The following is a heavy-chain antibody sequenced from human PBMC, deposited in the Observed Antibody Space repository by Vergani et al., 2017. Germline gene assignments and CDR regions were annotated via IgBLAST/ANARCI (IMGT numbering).Heavy chain of an antibody. CDR2: IIPIFGTA. J-gene: IGHJ6*02. CDR3: ARAVDSSXWYGYYFYYYGMDV. Sequence: QVQLVQSGAEVKKPGSSVKVSCKASGGTFSSYAISWVRQAPGQGLEWMGRIIPIFGTANYPQKFQGRVTITADESTSTAYMELSSLRSEDTAVYYCARAVDSSXWYGYYFYYYGMDVWGQGTTVTVSS. D-gene: IGHD6-19*01. V-gene: IGHV1-69*13. CDR1: GGTFSSYA.